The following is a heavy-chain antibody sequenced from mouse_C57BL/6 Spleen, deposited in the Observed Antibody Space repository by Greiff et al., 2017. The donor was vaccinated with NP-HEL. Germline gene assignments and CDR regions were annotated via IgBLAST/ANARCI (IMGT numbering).Heavy chain of an antibody. Sequence: QVQLKESGAELVKPGASVKISCKASGYAFSSYWMNWVKQRPGKGLEWIGQIYPGDGDTNYNGKFKGKATLTADKSSSTAYMQLSSLTSEDSAVYFCARATVVAHYAMDYWGQGTSVTVSS. CDR1: GYAFSSYW. D-gene: IGHD1-1*01. CDR3: ARATVVAHYAMDY. V-gene: IGHV1-80*01. CDR2: IYPGDGDT. J-gene: IGHJ4*01.